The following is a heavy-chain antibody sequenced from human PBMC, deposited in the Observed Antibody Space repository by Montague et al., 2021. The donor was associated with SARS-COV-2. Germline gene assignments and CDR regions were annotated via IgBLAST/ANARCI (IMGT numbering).Heavy chain of an antibody. CDR1: GFSLSTSGMC. CDR3: ARSYGTTVVTRAFDY. V-gene: IGHV2-70*01. CDR2: XDWDDDK. J-gene: IGHJ4*02. D-gene: IGHD4-23*01. Sequence: PALVKPTQTLTLTCTFSGFSLSTSGMCVSWIRQPPGEALEWLTLXDWDDDKYYSTSLKTRLTISKYTSKNQVVLTMTNMDPVDTATYYCARSYGTTVVTRAFDYWGQGTLVTVSS.